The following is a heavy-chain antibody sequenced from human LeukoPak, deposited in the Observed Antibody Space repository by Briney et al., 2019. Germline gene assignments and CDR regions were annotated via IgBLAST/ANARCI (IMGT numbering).Heavy chain of an antibody. CDR1: GGSISSYY. Sequence: SETLSLTCTVSGGSISSYYWSWIRQPPGKGLEWIGYIYYSGSTNYNPSLKSRVTISVDTSKNQFSLKLSSVTAADTAVYYCARGLGANPPGGYWGQGTLVTVSS. V-gene: IGHV4-59*12. J-gene: IGHJ4*02. D-gene: IGHD1-26*01. CDR3: ARGLGANPPGGY. CDR2: IYYSGST.